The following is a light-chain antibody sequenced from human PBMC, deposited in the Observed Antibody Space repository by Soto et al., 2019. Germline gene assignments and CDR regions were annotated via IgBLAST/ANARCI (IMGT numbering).Light chain of an antibody. CDR2: GAS. CDR1: QSISSGQ. Sequence: ENVLAQSPDTLSLSPGERAILSCRASQSISSGQLAWYQQKRGQAPRLLIFGASSRAHGIPDRFSGSGSGTDFILTIARLEPEDFAVYYCHHYGGSVTTFGGGTKVEIK. J-gene: IGKJ4*01. CDR3: HHYGGSVTT. V-gene: IGKV3-20*01.